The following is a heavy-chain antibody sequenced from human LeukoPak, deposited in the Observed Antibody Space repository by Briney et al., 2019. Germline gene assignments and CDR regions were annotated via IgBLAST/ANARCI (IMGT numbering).Heavy chain of an antibody. V-gene: IGHV1-8*02. D-gene: IGHD3-22*01. Sequence: GASVKVSCKASGYTFTSYGISWVRQAPGQGLEWMGWMNPNSGNTGYAQKFQGRVTMTRNTSISTAYMELSSLRSEDTAVYYCARGAGDYYDSSGYYDWFDPWGQGTLVTVSS. CDR2: MNPNSGNT. CDR3: ARGAGDYYDSSGYYDWFDP. CDR1: GYTFTSYG. J-gene: IGHJ5*02.